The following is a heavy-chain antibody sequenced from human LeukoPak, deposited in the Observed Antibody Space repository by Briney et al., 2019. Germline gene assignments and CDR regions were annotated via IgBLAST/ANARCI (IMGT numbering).Heavy chain of an antibody. V-gene: IGHV3-30*04. D-gene: IGHD2-2*01. J-gene: IGHJ5*02. Sequence: GGSLRLSCSASGFTFKSYAMHWVRQAPGKGLEWVAVISYDGKNKNYADSVKGRFTISRDNSDNTVHLQMDSLRPEDTAVYYCAKVGLNRGQCSSGTCYYAPENNWLDPWGQGTLVTVSS. CDR2: ISYDGKNK. CDR1: GFTFKSYA. CDR3: AKVGLNRGQCSSGTCYYAPENNWLDP.